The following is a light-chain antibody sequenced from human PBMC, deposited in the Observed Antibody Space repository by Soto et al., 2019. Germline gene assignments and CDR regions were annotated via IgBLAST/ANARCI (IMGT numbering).Light chain of an antibody. Sequence: EIVLTQSPATLSVSPGERAILSCRASESIYTKLAWYQQRPGQAPRLLIYGASIRATGIPARFSGSGSGTDFTLTISSLQSEDFAVYYCHEYNKWFSITFGQGTRLEIK. CDR1: ESIYTK. CDR2: GAS. V-gene: IGKV3-15*01. CDR3: HEYNKWFSIT. J-gene: IGKJ5*01.